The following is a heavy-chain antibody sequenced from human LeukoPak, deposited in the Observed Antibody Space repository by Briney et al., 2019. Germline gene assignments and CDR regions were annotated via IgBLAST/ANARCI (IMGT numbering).Heavy chain of an antibody. D-gene: IGHD3-3*01. CDR2: ISGSGGST. V-gene: IGHV3-23*01. CDR1: EFTFSSYA. CDR3: ARDYDAKDAFDI. J-gene: IGHJ3*02. Sequence: PGGSLRLSCAASEFTFSSYAMQWVRQAPGKGLEWVSGISGSGGSTYYADSVKGRFTISRDNAKNSLYLQMNSLRAEDTAVYYCARDYDAKDAFDIWGQGTMVTVSS.